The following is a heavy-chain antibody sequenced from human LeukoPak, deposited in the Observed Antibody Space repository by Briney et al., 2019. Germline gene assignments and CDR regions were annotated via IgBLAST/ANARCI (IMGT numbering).Heavy chain of an antibody. CDR3: AREPMTTVTIIQQLAENWFDP. V-gene: IGHV1-2*02. CDR2: INPNSGGT. Sequence: ASVKYSCKASGYTFTGYYMHWVRHAPGQGLEWMGWINPNSGGTSYAQKFQGRVTMTRDTSISTAYMELSRLRSDDTAVYYCAREPMTTVTIIQQLAENWFDPWGQGTLVTVSS. CDR1: GYTFTGYY. J-gene: IGHJ5*02. D-gene: IGHD4-17*01.